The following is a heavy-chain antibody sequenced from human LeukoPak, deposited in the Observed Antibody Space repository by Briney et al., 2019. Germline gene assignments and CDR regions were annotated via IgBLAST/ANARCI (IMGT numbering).Heavy chain of an antibody. CDR1: GFTFSSYW. V-gene: IGHV3-74*01. Sequence: GGALRLSCVASGFTFSSYWMHWVRQDPRKGLVWVSRINGDGRNISYADSVRGRFTISRDNAKNTLYLQMNTLRVEGTAVYYCARSFDNWGQGTLVTVSS. J-gene: IGHJ4*02. CDR3: ARSFDN. CDR2: INGDGRNI.